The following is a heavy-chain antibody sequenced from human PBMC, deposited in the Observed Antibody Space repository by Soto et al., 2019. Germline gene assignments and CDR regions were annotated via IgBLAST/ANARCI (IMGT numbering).Heavy chain of an antibody. CDR3: ATTLAALLYYYYGMDV. J-gene: IGHJ6*02. V-gene: IGHV3-11*01. D-gene: IGHD6-6*01. CDR1: GFTFSDYY. CDR2: ISSSGSAI. Sequence: GTLILACSASGFTFSDYYMSWVRQAPGKGLEWVSYISSSGSAIYYADSVKVRFTISRDNAKNSLYLQMNSLRAEDTAVSYSATTLAALLYYYYGMDVWGQGTKVTVSS.